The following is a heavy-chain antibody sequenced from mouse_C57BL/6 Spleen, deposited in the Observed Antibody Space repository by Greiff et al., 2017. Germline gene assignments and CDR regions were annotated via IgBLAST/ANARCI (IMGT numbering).Heavy chain of an antibody. J-gene: IGHJ1*03. D-gene: IGHD2-4*01. CDR2: IYPRDGST. CDR1: GYTFTDHT. V-gene: IGHV1-78*01. CDR3: ARYEDYDDWYFDV. Sequence: VQLQESDAELVKPGASVKISCKVSGYTFTDHTIHWMKQRPEQGLEWIGYIYPRDGSTKYNEKFKGKATLTADKSSSTAYMQLNSLTSEDSAVYFCARYEDYDDWYFDVWGTGTTVTVSS.